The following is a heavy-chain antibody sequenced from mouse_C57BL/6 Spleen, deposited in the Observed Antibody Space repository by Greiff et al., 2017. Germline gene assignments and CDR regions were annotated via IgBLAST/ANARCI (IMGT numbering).Heavy chain of an antibody. CDR1: GYTFTSYW. D-gene: IGHD1-1*01. J-gene: IGHJ1*03. Sequence: QVQLQQPGAELVKPGASVKLSCKASGYTFTSYWMHWVKQRPGRGLEWIGRIDPNSGGTKYNEQFKSKATLTVDKPSSTASMQLSSLTSEDSAVYYCAKEHGPYAGWYFDVWGTGTTVTVSS. CDR2: IDPNSGGT. V-gene: IGHV1-72*01. CDR3: AKEHGPYAGWYFDV.